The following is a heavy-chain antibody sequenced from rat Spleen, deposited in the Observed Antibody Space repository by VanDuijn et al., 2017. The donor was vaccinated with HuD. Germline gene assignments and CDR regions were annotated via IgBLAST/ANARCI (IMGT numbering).Heavy chain of an antibody. J-gene: IGHJ2*01. Sequence: QVQLKESGPGLVQPSQTLSLTCTVSGFPLTNYGVIWVRQPPGKGLEWMGVIWGNGNANYNSALKSRLSISRDTSKSQVFLKMNNLQTEDTAMYFCARADTMAAMGHYWGQGVMVTVSS. CDR3: ARADTMAAMGHY. D-gene: IGHD1-2*01. CDR1: GFPLTNYG. CDR2: IWGNGNA. V-gene: IGHV2S61*01.